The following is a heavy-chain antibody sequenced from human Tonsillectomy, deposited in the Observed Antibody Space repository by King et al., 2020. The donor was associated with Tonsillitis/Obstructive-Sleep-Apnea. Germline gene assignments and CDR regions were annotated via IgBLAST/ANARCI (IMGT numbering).Heavy chain of an antibody. CDR2: ISGSGERP. CDR3: AKSWILDSDFWSGLPNMGDWWFDP. Sequence: VQLVESGGDLVRPGGSLRLSCAASGFSFSNYAMTWVRQAPGKGLEWVSAISGSGERPYYADSVKGRFTISRDNSNNTLFLQMNSLRGEDTAVYYCAKSWILDSDFWSGLPNMGDWWFDPWGQGALVTVSS. D-gene: IGHD3-3*01. J-gene: IGHJ5*02. V-gene: IGHV3-23*04. CDR1: GFSFSNYA.